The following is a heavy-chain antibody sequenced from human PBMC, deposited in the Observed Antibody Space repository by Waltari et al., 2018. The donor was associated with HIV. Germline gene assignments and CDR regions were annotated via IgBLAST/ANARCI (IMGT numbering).Heavy chain of an antibody. D-gene: IGHD2-15*01. J-gene: IGHJ3*02. CDR2: IYYSGST. CDR1: GGSISSSSYY. V-gene: IGHV4-39*01. Sequence: QLQLQESGPGLVKPSETLSLTCTVSGGSISSSSYYWGWIRQPPGKGLEWIGSIYYSGSTYYNPSLKSRVTISVDTSKNQFSLKLSSVTAADTAVYYCARQYRYCSGGSCYSAVHDKAFDIWGQGTMVTVSS. CDR3: ARQYRYCSGGSCYSAVHDKAFDI.